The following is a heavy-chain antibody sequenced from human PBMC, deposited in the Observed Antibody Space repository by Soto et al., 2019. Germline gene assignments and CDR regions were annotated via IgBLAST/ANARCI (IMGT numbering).Heavy chain of an antibody. Sequence: SETLSLTCAVYGGSFSGYYWSWIRQPPGKGLEWIGEINHSGSTNYNPFLKSRVTISVDTSKNQFSLKLSSVTAADTAVYYCASGGGRIFGVALYGMDVWGQGPTVTVSS. V-gene: IGHV4-34*01. CDR1: GGSFSGYY. CDR2: INHSGST. J-gene: IGHJ6*02. D-gene: IGHD3-3*01. CDR3: ASGGGRIFGVALYGMDV.